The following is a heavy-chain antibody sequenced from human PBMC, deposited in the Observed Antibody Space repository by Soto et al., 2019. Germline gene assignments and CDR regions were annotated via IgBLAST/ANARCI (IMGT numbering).Heavy chain of an antibody. CDR3: ARHAAYFDYVWGSYRPVWWFDP. J-gene: IGHJ5*02. D-gene: IGHD3-16*02. Sequence: PSETLSLTCTVSGGSISSYYWSWIRQPPGKGLEWIGYIYYSGSTNYNPSLKSRVTISVDTSKNQFSLKLSSVTAADTAVYYCARHAAYFDYVWGSYRPVWWFDPWGQGTLVTVSS. V-gene: IGHV4-59*08. CDR2: IYYSGST. CDR1: GGSISSYY.